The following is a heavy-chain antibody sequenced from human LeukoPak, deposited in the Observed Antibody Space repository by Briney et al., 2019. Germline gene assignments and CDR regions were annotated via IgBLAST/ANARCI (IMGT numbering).Heavy chain of an antibody. CDR1: GFTFSSYG. CDR2: IWYDGSNK. J-gene: IGHJ2*01. Sequence: GGSLRLSCAASGFTFSSYGMHWVRQAPGKGLEWVAVIWYDGSNKYFADSVKGRFTISRDNSKNTLYLQMNSLRAEDTAVYYCASMGYCSGGSCYSGRDWYFDLWGRGTLVTVSS. CDR3: ASMGYCSGGSCYSGRDWYFDL. V-gene: IGHV3-33*01. D-gene: IGHD2-15*01.